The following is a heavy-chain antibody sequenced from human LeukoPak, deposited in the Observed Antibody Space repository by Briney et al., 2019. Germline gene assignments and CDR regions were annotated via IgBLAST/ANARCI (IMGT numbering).Heavy chain of an antibody. CDR3: AAYKGWFDP. J-gene: IGHJ5*02. CDR1: GGSISSSSYY. Sequence: SETLSLTCTVSGGSISSSSYYWGWIRQPPGKGLEWIGSIYYSGSTYYNPSLKSRVTISVDTSKNQFSLKLSSVTAADTAVYYCAAYKGWFDPWGQGTLVTVSS. V-gene: IGHV4-39*07. D-gene: IGHD5-24*01. CDR2: IYYSGST.